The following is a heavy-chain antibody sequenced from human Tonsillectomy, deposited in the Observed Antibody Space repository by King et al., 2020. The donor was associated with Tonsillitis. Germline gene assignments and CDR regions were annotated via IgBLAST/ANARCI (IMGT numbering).Heavy chain of an antibody. CDR2: XXXXXXXXX. CDR3: ARSPGRGLRSAFDI. Sequence: HVQLQQSGPGLVKXSQTLSLTXAXSGDSXXSNXAAXXXXRXXPXXXXXXXXXXXXXXXXXXXXXXXVXSRXTXXXDXXKXQXXXXLXXVTPEDTAVYYCARSPGRGLRSAFDIWGQGTMVTVSS. D-gene: IGHD5-12*01. J-gene: IGHJ3*02. V-gene: IGHV6-1*01. CDR1: GDSXXSNXAA.